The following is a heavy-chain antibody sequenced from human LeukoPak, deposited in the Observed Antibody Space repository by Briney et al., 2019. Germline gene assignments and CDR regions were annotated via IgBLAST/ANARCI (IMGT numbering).Heavy chain of an antibody. CDR2: IKEDGSEK. V-gene: IGHV3-7*01. CDR3: TRGLPEGGYRYGQPGQDY. J-gene: IGHJ4*02. Sequence: PGGSPRLSCAASGFTFNSYSMNWVRQAPGKGLEWVANIKEDGSEKYYVDSVKGRFTISRDNAQNSLYLQMDRLTAEDTALYYCTRGLPEGGYRYGQPGQDYWGQGTLVTVSS. D-gene: IGHD5-18*01. CDR1: GFTFNSYS.